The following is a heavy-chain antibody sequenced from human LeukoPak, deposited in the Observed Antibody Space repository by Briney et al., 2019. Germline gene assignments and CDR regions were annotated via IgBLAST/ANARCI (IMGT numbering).Heavy chain of an antibody. CDR1: GGSISSGRYY. CDR2: IYYSGST. Sequence: SETLSLTCTLSGGSISSGRYYWSWIRQHPGKGLDWIGYIYYSGSTYYNPSLKSRVTILVDTTKNQFSLKLSSVTAADTAVYYCAREAAGSYNWFDPWGQGILVTVAS. V-gene: IGHV4-31*03. J-gene: IGHJ5*02. CDR3: AREAAGSYNWFDP. D-gene: IGHD6-13*01.